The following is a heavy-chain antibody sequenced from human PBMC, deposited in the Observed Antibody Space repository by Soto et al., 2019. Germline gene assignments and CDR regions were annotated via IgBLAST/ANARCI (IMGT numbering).Heavy chain of an antibody. D-gene: IGHD4-17*01. CDR1: GFTFSSYG. CDR3: ATSDDYGDYVRAGSGDFDY. V-gene: IGHV3-30*03. Sequence: GGSLRLSCAASGFTFSSYGMHWVRQAPGKGLEWVAVISYDGSNKYYADSVKGRFTISRDNSKNTLYLQMNSLRAEDTAVYYCATSDDYGDYVRAGSGDFDYWGQGTLVTVSS. J-gene: IGHJ4*02. CDR2: ISYDGSNK.